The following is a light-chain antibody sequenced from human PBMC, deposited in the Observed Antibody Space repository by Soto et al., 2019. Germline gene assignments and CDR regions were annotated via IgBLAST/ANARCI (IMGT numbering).Light chain of an antibody. CDR2: EVS. CDR3: NSYTSSTSRPYV. V-gene: IGLV2-14*01. J-gene: IGLJ1*01. Sequence: QSALTQPASVSGCPGQSITISCTGTTNAVGGYNYVSWYQQHPGKAPKLLIFEVSSRPSGVSNRFSGSKSGNTASLTISALQAEDEADYFCNSYTSSTSRPYVFGTGTKVTVL. CDR1: TNAVGGYNY.